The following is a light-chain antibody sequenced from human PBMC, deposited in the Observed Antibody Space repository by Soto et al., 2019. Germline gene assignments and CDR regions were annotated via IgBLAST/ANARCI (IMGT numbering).Light chain of an antibody. V-gene: IGKV3-20*01. Sequence: EIVLTQSPGTLSLSPGERATLSCRASQSVSSSYLAWYQHKPGQAPRLLIYGASSRATGIPDRFSGSGSGTDFTLTISRLEPEDFAVYYCQQYNNWPPNFGQGTRLEIK. J-gene: IGKJ5*01. CDR2: GAS. CDR1: QSVSSSY. CDR3: QQYNNWPPN.